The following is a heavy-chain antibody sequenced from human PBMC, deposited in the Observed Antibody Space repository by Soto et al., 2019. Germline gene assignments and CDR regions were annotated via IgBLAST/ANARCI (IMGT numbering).Heavy chain of an antibody. V-gene: IGHV4-61*01. D-gene: IGHD2-21*02. Sequence: SETLSLTCTVSGGSVSSGSYYWSWIRQPPGKGLEWIGYIYYSGSTNYNPSLKSRVTISVDTSKNQFSLKLSSVTAADTAVYYCARDLPYCGGDCYLAHLDAFDIWGQGTMVTVSS. CDR3: ARDLPYCGGDCYLAHLDAFDI. CDR1: GGSVSSGSYY. J-gene: IGHJ3*02. CDR2: IYYSGST.